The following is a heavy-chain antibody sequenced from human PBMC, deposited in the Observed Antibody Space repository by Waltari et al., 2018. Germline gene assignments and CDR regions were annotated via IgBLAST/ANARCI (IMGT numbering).Heavy chain of an antibody. CDR3: ARDARSYWYFDL. CDR1: GGSISSYY. CDR2: IFYSGNT. V-gene: IGHV4-59*12. J-gene: IGHJ2*01. Sequence: QVQLQESGPGLVKPSETLSLTCTVSGGSISSYYWSWIRQPPGKGLEWIGYIFYSGNTNYNPSLKSRVTISVDTSKNQFSLKLSSVTAADTAVYYCARDARSYWYFDLWGRGTLVTVSS.